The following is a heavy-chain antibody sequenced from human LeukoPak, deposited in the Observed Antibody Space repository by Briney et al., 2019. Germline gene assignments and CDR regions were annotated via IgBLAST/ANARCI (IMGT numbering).Heavy chain of an antibody. D-gene: IGHD3-16*01. CDR3: ARDLGVATLDY. CDR1: GGSFSGYY. Sequence: SETLSLTCAVYGGSFSGYYWSWIRQPPGKGLEWIGEINHSGSTNYNPSLKSRVTISVDTSKNQFSLKLSSVTAADTAVYYCARDLGVATLDYWGQGTLVTVSS. V-gene: IGHV4-34*01. J-gene: IGHJ4*02. CDR2: INHSGST.